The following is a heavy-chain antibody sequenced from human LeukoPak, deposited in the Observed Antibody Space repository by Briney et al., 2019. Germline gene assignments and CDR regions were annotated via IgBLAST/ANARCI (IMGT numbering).Heavy chain of an antibody. Sequence: GGSLRLSCAASGFTFSSYSMNWVRQAPGKGLEWVSYISSSSTIYYADSVKGRFTISRDNAKNSLYLQMNSLRAEDTAVYYCATLVQAYYYDSSGLNWFDPWGQGTLVTVSS. CDR3: ATLVQAYYYDSSGLNWFDP. CDR1: GFTFSSYS. D-gene: IGHD3-22*01. J-gene: IGHJ5*02. CDR2: ISSSSTI. V-gene: IGHV3-48*01.